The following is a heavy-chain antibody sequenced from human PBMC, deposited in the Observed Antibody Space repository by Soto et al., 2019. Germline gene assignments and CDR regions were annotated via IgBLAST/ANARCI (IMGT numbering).Heavy chain of an antibody. D-gene: IGHD2-8*01. CDR2: INPKSGGT. CDR1: GYRFTDYH. V-gene: IGHV1-2*04. CDR3: ARGDSTDCSNGVCSFFYNHDMDV. J-gene: IGHJ6*02. Sequence: GASVKVCCKASGYRFTDYHIHWVRHAPGQGLEWLGRINPKSGGTSTAQKFQGWVTMTTDTSISTASMELTRLTSDDTAIYYCARGDSTDCSNGVCSFFYNHDMDVWGQGTTVTVSS.